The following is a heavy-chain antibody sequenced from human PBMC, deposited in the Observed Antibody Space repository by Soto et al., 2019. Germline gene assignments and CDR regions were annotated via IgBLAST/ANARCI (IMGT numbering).Heavy chain of an antibody. Sequence: PGGSLRLSCAASGFTFSSYGMHWVRQAPGKGLEWVAVISYDGSNKYYADSVEGRFTISRDNSKNTVDLQMNSVRVEDTAVYYCARGDRGAFDLWGQGTVVTVS. CDR3: ARGDRGAFDL. CDR2: ISYDGSNK. J-gene: IGHJ3*01. D-gene: IGHD1-26*01. CDR1: GFTFSSYG. V-gene: IGHV3-30*03.